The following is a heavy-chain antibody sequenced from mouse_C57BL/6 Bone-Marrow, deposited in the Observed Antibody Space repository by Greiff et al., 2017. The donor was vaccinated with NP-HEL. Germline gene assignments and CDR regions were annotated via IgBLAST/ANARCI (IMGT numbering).Heavy chain of an antibody. J-gene: IGHJ2*01. CDR2: INPNNGGT. Sequence: VQLKQSGPELVKPGASVKISCKASGYTFTDYYMNWVKQSHGKSLEWIGDINPNNGGTSYNQKFKGKATLTVDKSSSTAYMELRSLTSEDSAVYYCAREFLYGSSYDWDYWGQGTTLTVSS. CDR3: AREFLYGSSYDWDY. V-gene: IGHV1-26*01. D-gene: IGHD1-1*01. CDR1: GYTFTDYY.